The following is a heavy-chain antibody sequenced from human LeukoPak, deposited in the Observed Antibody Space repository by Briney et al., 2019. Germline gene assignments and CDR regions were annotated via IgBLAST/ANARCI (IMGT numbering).Heavy chain of an antibody. CDR2: IYYSGST. CDR3: ARVEGSGSYFHFDY. CDR1: GGSISSYY. V-gene: IGHV4-59*01. J-gene: IGHJ4*02. D-gene: IGHD3-10*01. Sequence: RASETLSLTCTVSGGSISSYYWSWIRQPPGKGLEWIGYIYYSGSTNYNPSLKSRVTTSVDTSKNQFSLKLSSVTAADTAVYYCARVEGSGSYFHFDYWGLGTLVTVSS.